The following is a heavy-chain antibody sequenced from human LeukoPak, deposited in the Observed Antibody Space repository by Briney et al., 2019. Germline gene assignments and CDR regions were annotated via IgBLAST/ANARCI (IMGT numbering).Heavy chain of an antibody. J-gene: IGHJ6*02. CDR2: IYYSGST. V-gene: IGHV4-31*03. CDR3: ARDKLHVYLDV. Sequence: ASETLSLTCTVSGGSISSGGYYWSWIRQHPGKGLEWIGYIYYSGSTYYNPSLKSRVTISVDTSKNQFSLKLSSVTAADTAVYYCARDKLHVYLDVWGQGTTVTVSS. CDR1: GGSISSGGYY. D-gene: IGHD1-7*01.